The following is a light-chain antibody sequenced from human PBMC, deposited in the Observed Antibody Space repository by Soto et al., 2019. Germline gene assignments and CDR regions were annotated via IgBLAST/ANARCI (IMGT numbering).Light chain of an antibody. CDR3: QQYASSSWT. V-gene: IGKV3-20*01. CDR2: SAS. Sequence: EIVLTQSPATLSLSPGERATLSCRASQSVSFSYLAWYQQKPGQAPRLLIYSASSRATGIPDRFSGSGSGTEFTLTISRLEPEDFAVYYCQQYASSSWTFGQGTKVDIK. CDR1: QSVSFSY. J-gene: IGKJ1*01.